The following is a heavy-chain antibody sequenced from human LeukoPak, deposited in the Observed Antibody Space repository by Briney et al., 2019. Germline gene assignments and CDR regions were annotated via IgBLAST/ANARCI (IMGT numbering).Heavy chain of an antibody. CDR3: TRDSGTYNWLDP. V-gene: IGHV3-73*01. J-gene: IGHJ5*02. CDR2: IDKKDNFYAT. D-gene: IGHD1-26*01. CDR1: GFTFSGSA. Sequence: GGSLRLSCATSGFTFSGSAIHWVRQSSGKGLEWVGHIDKKDNFYATTSAASVTGRFTISRDDSKNTAYLQMNSLKTEDTALYYCTRDSGTYNWLDPWGQGTLVTVSS.